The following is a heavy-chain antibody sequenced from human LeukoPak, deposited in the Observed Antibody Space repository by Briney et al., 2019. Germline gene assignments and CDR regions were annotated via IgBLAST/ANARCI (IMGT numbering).Heavy chain of an antibody. J-gene: IGHJ4*02. CDR2: ISSSSSTI. CDR3: AKDGRYSGSYLFDY. Sequence: GGSLRLSCAASGFTFSSYSMNWVRQAPGKGLEWVSYISSSSSTIYYADSVKGRFTISRDNSKNTLYLQMNGLRAEDTAVYYCAKDGRYSGSYLFDYWGQGTLVTVSS. V-gene: IGHV3-48*01. D-gene: IGHD1-26*01. CDR1: GFTFSSYS.